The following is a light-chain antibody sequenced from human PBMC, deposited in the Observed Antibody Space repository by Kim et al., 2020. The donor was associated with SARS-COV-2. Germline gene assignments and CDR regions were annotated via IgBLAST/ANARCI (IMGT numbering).Light chain of an antibody. CDR2: GKN. V-gene: IGLV3-19*01. J-gene: IGLJ2*01. Sequence: SSELTQDPDVAGALGQTVRITCQGDSLRSYYATWYQQKPGQAPILVIYGKNNRPSGIPDRFSGSSSGNTASLTITGAQAEDEADYYCNSRDSGDKVIFGG. CDR3: NSRDSGDKVI. CDR1: SLRSYY.